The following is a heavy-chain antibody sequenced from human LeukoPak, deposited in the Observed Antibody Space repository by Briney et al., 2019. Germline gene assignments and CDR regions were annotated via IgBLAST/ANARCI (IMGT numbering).Heavy chain of an antibody. J-gene: IGHJ4*02. D-gene: IGHD1-26*01. CDR3: ARPIVGATSPFDY. V-gene: IGHV5-51*01. Sequence: GESLKISCQGSGYSFTSYWIGWVRQMPGKGLEWMGTIYPGGSNSRHSPSFQGQVTISADKSINTAYLHWSSLKASDTAMYYCARPIVGATSPFDYWGQGTLVTVSS. CDR2: IYPGGSNS. CDR1: GYSFTSYW.